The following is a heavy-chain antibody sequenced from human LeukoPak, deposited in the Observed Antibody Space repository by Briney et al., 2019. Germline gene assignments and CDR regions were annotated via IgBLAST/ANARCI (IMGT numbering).Heavy chain of an antibody. CDR3: ARTYYYGSGSYYNDYDY. D-gene: IGHD3-10*01. CDR1: GFTFSSYS. V-gene: IGHV3-48*04. Sequence: GGSLRLSCAASGFTFSSYSMNWVRQAPGKGLEWVSYISSSGSTIYYADSVKGRFTISRDNAKNSLYLQMNSLRAEDTAVYYCARTYYYGSGSYYNDYDYWGQGTLVTVSS. J-gene: IGHJ4*02. CDR2: ISSSGSTI.